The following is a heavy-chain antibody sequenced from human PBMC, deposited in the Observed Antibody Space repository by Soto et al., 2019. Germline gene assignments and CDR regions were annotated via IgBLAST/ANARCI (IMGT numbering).Heavy chain of an antibody. J-gene: IGHJ5*02. CDR2: IYYSGST. CDR1: GGSISSGDYY. Sequence: QVQLQESGPGLVKPSQTLSLTCTVSGGSISSGDYYWNWIRQAPGKGLEWIGYIYYSGSTYYTPSLTSRVTISVDTSKNQFSLKLSSVTAADTAVYYCAREGRFWGNQHNWFDPWGQGTLVTVSS. CDR3: AREGRFWGNQHNWFDP. D-gene: IGHD3-16*01. V-gene: IGHV4-30-4*01.